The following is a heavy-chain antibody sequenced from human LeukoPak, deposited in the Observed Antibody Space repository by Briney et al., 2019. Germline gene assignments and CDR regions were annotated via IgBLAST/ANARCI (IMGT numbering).Heavy chain of an antibody. V-gene: IGHV1-2*02. CDR1: GYTFTGYY. Sequence: GASVKVSCKASGYTFTGYYMHWVRQVPGQGLEWMGWINPNSGGTNYAQKFQGRVTTTRDTSISTAYMELSRLRSDDTAVYYCAREESSSPYYYYGMDVWGQGTTVTVSS. D-gene: IGHD6-6*01. J-gene: IGHJ6*02. CDR2: INPNSGGT. CDR3: AREESSSPYYYYGMDV.